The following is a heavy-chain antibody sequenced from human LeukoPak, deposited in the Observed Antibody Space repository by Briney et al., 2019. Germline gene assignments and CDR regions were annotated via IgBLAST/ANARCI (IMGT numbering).Heavy chain of an antibody. CDR1: GYTFTSYD. D-gene: IGHD3-9*01. CDR3: ARAEDQGRYFDWLPGFDP. Sequence: ASVKVSCTASGYTFTSYDINWVRQATGQGLEWMGWMNPNSGNTGYAQKFQGRVTITADESTNTAYMELNRLRSDDTATYYCARAEDQGRYFDWLPGFDPWGQGTLVTVSS. V-gene: IGHV1-8*01. J-gene: IGHJ5*02. CDR2: MNPNSGNT.